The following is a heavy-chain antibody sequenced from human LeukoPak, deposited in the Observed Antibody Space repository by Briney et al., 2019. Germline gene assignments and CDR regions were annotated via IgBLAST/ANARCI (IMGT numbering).Heavy chain of an antibody. Sequence: QPRGSLRLSCAASGFTFSSYWMTWVRQAPGKGLEWVANINKDGSEKNYVDSVKGRFTTSRDNAKNSLYLHMNSLRAEDTAMYYCARPYYYSSGSHPFWGQGTLVTVSS. V-gene: IGHV3-7*01. J-gene: IGHJ4*02. CDR2: INKDGSEK. CDR1: GFTFSSYW. D-gene: IGHD3-10*01. CDR3: ARPYYYSSGSHPF.